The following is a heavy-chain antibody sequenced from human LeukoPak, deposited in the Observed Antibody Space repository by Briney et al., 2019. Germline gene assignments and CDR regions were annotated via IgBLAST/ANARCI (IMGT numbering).Heavy chain of an antibody. CDR1: GFTFSSYW. J-gene: IGHJ4*02. CDR2: INIDGSST. CDR3: ARAGSYYYDSSGYYYFDY. Sequence: GGSLRLSCAASGFTFSSYWMHWVRQAPGKGLVWVSRINIDGSSTSYADSVKGRFTISRDNAKNSLYLQMNSPRAEDTAVYYCARAGSYYYDSSGYYYFDYWGQGTLVTVSS. D-gene: IGHD3-22*01. V-gene: IGHV3-74*01.